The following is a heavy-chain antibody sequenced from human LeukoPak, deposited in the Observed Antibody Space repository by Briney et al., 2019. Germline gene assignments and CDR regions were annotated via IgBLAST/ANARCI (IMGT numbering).Heavy chain of an antibody. J-gene: IGHJ6*02. CDR3: ARDYTGMDV. D-gene: IGHD2-8*02. Sequence: SGGSLRFSCAASGFTVSSNYMSWVRQAPGKGLEWVSVIYSGGSTYYADSVKGRFTISRDNSKNTLYLQLNSLRAEDTAVYYCARDYTGMDVWGQGTTVTVSS. CDR1: GFTVSSNY. V-gene: IGHV3-66*02. CDR2: IYSGGST.